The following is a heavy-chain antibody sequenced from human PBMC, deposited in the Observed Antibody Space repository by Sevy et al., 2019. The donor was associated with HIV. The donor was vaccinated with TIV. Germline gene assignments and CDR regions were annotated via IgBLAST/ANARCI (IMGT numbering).Heavy chain of an antibody. CDR3: ARDLPPSATTVAHFDY. CDR1: GFSFRSFD. Sequence: GGSLRLSCAASGFSFRSFDMHWVRQAPGKGLEWVSGISNSGSSVFYSDSVKGQFTISRDNTDNLLFLQMNSLRAEDTAVYYCARDLPPSATTVAHFDYWGRGNLVTVSS. CDR2: ISNSGSSV. V-gene: IGHV3-48*03. J-gene: IGHJ4*02. D-gene: IGHD4-17*01.